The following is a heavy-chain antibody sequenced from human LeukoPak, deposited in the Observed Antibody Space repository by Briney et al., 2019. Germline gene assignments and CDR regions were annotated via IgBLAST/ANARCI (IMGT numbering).Heavy chain of an antibody. D-gene: IGHD3-22*01. CDR1: GFTFSNYA. J-gene: IGHJ4*02. CDR2: MSGTGGST. V-gene: IGHV3-23*01. Sequence: GGSLRLSCAASGFTFSNYAMSWVRQAPGKGLEWVSLMSGTGGSTYYADSVKGRFTISRDNAKNTLYLQMNSLRAEDTAVYYCAKDPRITMIVVVTTHFDYWGQGTLVTVSS. CDR3: AKDPRITMIVVVTTHFDY.